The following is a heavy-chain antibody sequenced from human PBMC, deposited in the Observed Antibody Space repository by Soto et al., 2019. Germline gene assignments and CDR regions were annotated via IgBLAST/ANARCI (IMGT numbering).Heavy chain of an antibody. CDR2: IWYDGSNK. V-gene: IGHV3-33*01. J-gene: IGHJ2*01. CDR1: GFTFSSYG. CDR3: ARDGKHGLGYCDL. Sequence: QVQLVESGGGVVQPGRSLRLSCAASGFTFSSYGMHWVRQAPGKGLEWVAVIWYDGSNKYYADSVKGRFTISRDNSKNTLYLQMNSLRAEDTAVYYCARDGKHGLGYCDLWGRGTLVTVSS. D-gene: IGHD6-19*01.